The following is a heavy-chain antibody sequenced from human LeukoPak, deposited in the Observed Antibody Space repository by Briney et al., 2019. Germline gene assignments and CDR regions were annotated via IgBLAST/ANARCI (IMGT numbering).Heavy chain of an antibody. J-gene: IGHJ5*02. V-gene: IGHV4-59*12. CDR2: IYYSGST. Sequence: SETLSLTCTVSGGSISSYYWTWIRQPPGKGLEWIGYIYYSGSTKYNPSLKSRVTISVDSSKNHFSLKLSSVTAADTAVYYCARVYDYGDFGFDPWGQGTLVTVSS. CDR1: GGSISSYY. D-gene: IGHD4-17*01. CDR3: ARVYDYGDFGFDP.